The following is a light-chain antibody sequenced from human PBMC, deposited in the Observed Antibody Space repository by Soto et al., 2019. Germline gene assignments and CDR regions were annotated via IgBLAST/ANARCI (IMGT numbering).Light chain of an antibody. Sequence: MTQSPSTLSASVGDRVTITCRASQSIRSNVAWYYQKPGQAPRLLIYRASSRAAGLPDRFSGSGSETEFTLTISTLQSEDFAVYYCQQYNKWPITFGQGTRLEIK. J-gene: IGKJ5*01. CDR1: QSIRSN. CDR2: RAS. CDR3: QQYNKWPIT. V-gene: IGKV3-15*01.